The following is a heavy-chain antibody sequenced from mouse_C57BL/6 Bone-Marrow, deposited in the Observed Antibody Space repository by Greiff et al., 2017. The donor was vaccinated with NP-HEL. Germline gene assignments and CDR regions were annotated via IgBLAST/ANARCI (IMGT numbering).Heavy chain of an antibody. V-gene: IGHV5-6*01. Sequence: EVQRVESGGDLVKPGGSLKLSCAASGFTFSSYGMSWVRQTPDKRLEWVATISSGGSYTYYPDSVKGRFTISRDNAKNTLYLQMSSLKSEDTAMYYCARHRDGSSYGYFDVWGTGTTVTVSS. CDR1: GFTFSSYG. J-gene: IGHJ1*03. CDR3: ARHRDGSSYGYFDV. CDR2: ISSGGSYT. D-gene: IGHD1-1*01.